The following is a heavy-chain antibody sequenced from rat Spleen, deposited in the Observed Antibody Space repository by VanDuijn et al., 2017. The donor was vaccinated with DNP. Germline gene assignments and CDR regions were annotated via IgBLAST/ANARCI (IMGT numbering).Heavy chain of an antibody. CDR2: INNDGSNT. Sequence: EVQLVESGGGLVQPGRSLKLSCAASGFTFSDYAMAWVRQAPKKGLEWVATINNDGSNTYYRDSVKGRFIISRDNAKSTLYLQMDSLRSEDTATYYCARHEASPTSYFDYWGQGVMVTVSS. J-gene: IGHJ2*01. V-gene: IGHV5-17*01. D-gene: IGHD3-4*01. CDR1: GFTFSDYA. CDR3: ARHEASPTSYFDY.